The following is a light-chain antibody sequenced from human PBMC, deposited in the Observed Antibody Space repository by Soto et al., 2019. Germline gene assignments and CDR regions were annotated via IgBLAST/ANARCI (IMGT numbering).Light chain of an antibody. J-gene: IGKJ4*01. CDR2: AAS. V-gene: IGKV1-12*01. CDR1: QDVSSW. Sequence: DIQMTQSPSSVSASVGDRVTITCRASQDVSSWSTWYQQKPGKAPKLLIYAASTLESGVPSRFIGGGSGTEFTLTIAGLQAEDFATYYCQQANSFPLTFGGGTRVQIK. CDR3: QQANSFPLT.